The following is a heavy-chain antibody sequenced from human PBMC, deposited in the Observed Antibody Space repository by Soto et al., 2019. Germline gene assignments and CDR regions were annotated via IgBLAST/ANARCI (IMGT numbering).Heavy chain of an antibody. CDR2: IKQDGSEK. D-gene: IGHD3-16*01. V-gene: IGHV3-7*03. Sequence: PGGSLRLSCAASGFTFSSYWMSWVRQAPGKGLEWVANIKQDGSEKYYVDSVKGRFTISRDNAKNSLYLQMNSLRAEDTAVYYCAKDIGRGEKISLDWGQGTQLTVSS. CDR3: AKDIGRGEKISLD. CDR1: GFTFSSYW. J-gene: IGHJ4*02.